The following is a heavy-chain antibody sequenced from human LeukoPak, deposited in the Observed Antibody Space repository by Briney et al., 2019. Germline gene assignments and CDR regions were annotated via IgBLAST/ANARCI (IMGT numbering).Heavy chain of an antibody. CDR2: MSNSGHT. CDR3: ARVSAAGTGPDS. J-gene: IGHJ4*02. V-gene: IGHV4-61*01. Sequence: PSETLSLTCTVSGDSVSSGNYYWSWIRQPPGKGLEWIGFMSNSGHTDSTPSLKSRVTISLDTSKNQFSLKLNSVTAADTAVYYCARVSAAGTGPDSWGQGTLVTVPS. CDR1: GDSVSSGNYY. D-gene: IGHD6-13*01.